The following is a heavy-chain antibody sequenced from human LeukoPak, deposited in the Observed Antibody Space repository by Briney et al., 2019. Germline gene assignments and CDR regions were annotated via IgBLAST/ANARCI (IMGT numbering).Heavy chain of an antibody. V-gene: IGHV4-34*01. D-gene: IGHD5-24*01. CDR2: INHSGST. J-gene: IGHJ4*02. CDR3: ARGRRDGYNRKYYFDY. Sequence: SETLSLTCAVYGGSFSGYYWSWIRQPPGKGLEWIGEINHSGSTNYNPSLKSRVTISVDTSKNQFSLKPSSVTAADTAVYYCARGRRDGYNRKYYFDYWGQGTLVTVSS. CDR1: GGSFSGYY.